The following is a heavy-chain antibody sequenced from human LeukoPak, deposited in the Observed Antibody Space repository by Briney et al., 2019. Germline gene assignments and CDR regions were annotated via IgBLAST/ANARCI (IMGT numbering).Heavy chain of an antibody. CDR1: GGSFSGYY. CDR3: ARDSSSIAARPRGSFDY. CDR2: INHSGST. J-gene: IGHJ4*02. Sequence: PSETLSLTCAVYGGSFSGYYWSWIRQPPGKGLEWIGEINHSGSTNYNPSLKSRVTISVDTSKNQFSLKLSSVTAADTAVYYCARDSSSIAARPRGSFDYWGQGTLVTVSS. V-gene: IGHV4-34*01. D-gene: IGHD6-6*01.